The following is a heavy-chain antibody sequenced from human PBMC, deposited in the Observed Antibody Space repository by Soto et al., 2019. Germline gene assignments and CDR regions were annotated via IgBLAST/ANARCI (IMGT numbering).Heavy chain of an antibody. CDR3: ARDVVATTRSDCYYMDV. V-gene: IGHV4-59*01. Sequence: PSETLSLTCTVSGGSISSYYWSWIRQPPGKGLEWIGYIYYSGSTNYNPSLKSRVTISVDTSKNQFSLKLSSVTAADTAVYYCARDVVATTRSDCYYMDVWGKGTTVTVSS. CDR1: GGSISSYY. J-gene: IGHJ6*03. D-gene: IGHD5-12*01. CDR2: IYYSGST.